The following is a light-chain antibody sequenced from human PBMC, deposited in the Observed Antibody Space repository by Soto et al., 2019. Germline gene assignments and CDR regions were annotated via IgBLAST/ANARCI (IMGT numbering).Light chain of an antibody. Sequence: IQLTQSPSSLSASVGDRVTVTCRASQDISSYLAWYQQKPGKAPKLLIYATSTLQSGVPSRFSGSGSGTDFALTIISLHPEDFATHYCHQLSSSPLTFGGGTKVEIK. CDR2: ATS. J-gene: IGKJ4*01. V-gene: IGKV1-9*01. CDR3: HQLSSSPLT. CDR1: QDISSY.